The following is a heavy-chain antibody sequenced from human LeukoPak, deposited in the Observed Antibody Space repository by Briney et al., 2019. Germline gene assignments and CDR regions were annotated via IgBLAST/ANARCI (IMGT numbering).Heavy chain of an antibody. D-gene: IGHD6-13*01. Sequence: GESLKISCQASGHDFNNYWIAWVRQMPGKGLEWMGIIYPLDSETRYSPSFQGQVTISVDKYTNTAFLQWSSLKASDSARYYCARRREDSTALSHWGQGTLLTVSS. CDR3: ARRREDSTALSH. V-gene: IGHV5-51*01. CDR1: GHDFNNYW. CDR2: IYPLDSET. J-gene: IGHJ4*02.